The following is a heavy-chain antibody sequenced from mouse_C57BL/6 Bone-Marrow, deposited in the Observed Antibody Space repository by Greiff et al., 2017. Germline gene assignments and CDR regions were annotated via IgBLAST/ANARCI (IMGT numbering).Heavy chain of an antibody. CDR1: GYTFTDYN. Sequence: VQLQQSGPELVKPGASVKMSCKASGYTFTDYNMHWVKQSHGKSLEWIGYINPNNGGTSYTHKFNDQATLTVNKSSSTAYMELRSLTSEDSAVYYCARYYYGSSFFDYWGQGTTLTVSS. CDR2: INPNNGGT. V-gene: IGHV1-22*01. J-gene: IGHJ2*01. CDR3: ARYYYGSSFFDY. D-gene: IGHD1-1*01.